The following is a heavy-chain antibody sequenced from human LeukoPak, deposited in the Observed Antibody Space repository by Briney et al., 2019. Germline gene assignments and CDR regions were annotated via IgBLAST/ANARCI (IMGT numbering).Heavy chain of an antibody. D-gene: IGHD3-22*01. Sequence: PGGSLRLSGAASGFTFSSYWMHWVRKAPGKGRVWVSRINSDGSSTRYADSVKGRFTISRDNAKNTLYLQVNSLRAEDTAVYYCARGQAKSRYYYDSSGYKLSLLDALDIWGQGTMVTVSS. V-gene: IGHV3-74*01. J-gene: IGHJ3*02. CDR3: ARGQAKSRYYYDSSGYKLSLLDALDI. CDR2: INSDGSST. CDR1: GFTFSSYW.